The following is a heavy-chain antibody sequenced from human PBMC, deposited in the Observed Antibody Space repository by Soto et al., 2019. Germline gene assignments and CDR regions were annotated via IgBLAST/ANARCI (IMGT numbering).Heavy chain of an antibody. Sequence: QVQLVQSGAEVKKPGASVKVSCKASGYTFTSYDINWVRQATGQGLEYLGWMKPKSGNTANVQKSKSRATTPSATSITTANLEPSSLPSAATAVYFCATTITYATSSMSFDPCGQGSLVTVSS. CDR1: GYTFTSYD. V-gene: IGHV1-8*01. D-gene: IGHD3-16*01. CDR2: MKPKSGNT. CDR3: ATTITYATSSMSFDP. J-gene: IGHJ5*02.